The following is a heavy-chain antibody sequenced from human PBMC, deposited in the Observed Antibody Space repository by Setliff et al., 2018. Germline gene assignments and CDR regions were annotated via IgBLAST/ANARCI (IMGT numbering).Heavy chain of an antibody. J-gene: IGHJ6*03. CDR1: GFIFSSYG. D-gene: IGHD6-19*01. CDR3: AKLHSTSSGWTTDYSYYMDV. Sequence: PGGSLRLSCVASGFIFSSYGMHWVRQAPGKGLEWVAYIQYDGRNKYYADSVKGRFTVSRDNSKNTLFLQINNVRADDTAVYYCAKLHSTSSGWTTDYSYYMDVWGKGTTVTVSS. V-gene: IGHV3-30*02. CDR2: IQYDGRNK.